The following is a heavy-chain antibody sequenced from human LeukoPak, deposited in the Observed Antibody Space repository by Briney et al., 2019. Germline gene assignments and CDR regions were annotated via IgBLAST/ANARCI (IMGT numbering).Heavy chain of an antibody. CDR2: IYTADSDT. CDR3: ARLGLEMATIVGENYFDS. D-gene: IGHD5-24*01. Sequence: GESLKISCKDSGYRSTNYWIGWVHQMPGKGLEWMGIIYTADSDTRYSPSFQGHVTMSADKSSNTAYLHWSRLQASDSAMYYCARLGLEMATIVGENYFDSWGQGTLVTVSS. CDR1: GYRSTNYW. V-gene: IGHV5-51*07. J-gene: IGHJ4*02.